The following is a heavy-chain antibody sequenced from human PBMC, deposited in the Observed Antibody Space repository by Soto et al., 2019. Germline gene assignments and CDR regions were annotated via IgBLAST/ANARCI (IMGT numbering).Heavy chain of an antibody. CDR3: AKRLSSSWYYYYYYMDV. CDR2: ISYDGSNK. Sequence: GGSLRLSCAASGYSITNNGMHWVRQAPGKGLEWVAVISYDGSNKYYADSVKGRFTISRDNSKNTLYLQMNSLRAEDTAVYYCAKRLSSSWYYYYYYMDVWGKGTTVTVSS. J-gene: IGHJ6*03. V-gene: IGHV3-30*18. D-gene: IGHD6-13*01. CDR1: GYSITNNG.